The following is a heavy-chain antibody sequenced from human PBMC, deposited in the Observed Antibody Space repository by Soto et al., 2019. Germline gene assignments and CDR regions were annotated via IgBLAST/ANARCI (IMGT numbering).Heavy chain of an antibody. D-gene: IGHD2-15*01. J-gene: IGHJ4*02. V-gene: IGHV3-30*18. CDR3: AKGSEVARQELDY. Sequence: QVQLVESGGGVVQPGRSLRLSCAASGFTCSNFGMHWVRQAPGKGLEWVAVISSDGSDKYYSDSVKGRFTISRDNSKNTLFLQMNSLRVEDTAVHYCAKGSEVARQELDYWGQGTLVTVSS. CDR1: GFTCSNFG. CDR2: ISSDGSDK.